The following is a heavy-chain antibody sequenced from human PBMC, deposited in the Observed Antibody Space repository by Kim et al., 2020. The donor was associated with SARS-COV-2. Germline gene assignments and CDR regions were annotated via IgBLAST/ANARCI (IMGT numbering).Heavy chain of an antibody. D-gene: IGHD3-22*01. CDR1: GFTFSSYS. CDR3: ARNGNRYYYDSSGYSHFDF. J-gene: IGHJ4*02. V-gene: IGHV3-21*01. CDR2: ISSSSSYI. Sequence: GGSLRLSCAASGFTFSSYSMNWVRQAPGKGLEWVSSISSSSSYIYYADSVKGRFTISRDNAKNSLYLKMNSLRAEDTAVYYCARNGNRYYYDSSGYSHFDFWGQGTLVTVSS.